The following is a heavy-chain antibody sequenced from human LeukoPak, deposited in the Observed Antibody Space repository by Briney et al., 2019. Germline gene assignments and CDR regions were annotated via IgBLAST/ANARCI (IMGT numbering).Heavy chain of an antibody. Sequence: PSETLSLTCTVSGGSISSSSYYWGWIRQPPGKGLECIGNIYYSGSTYYNPSLKSRVTISVDTSKNQFSLKLSSVTAADTAVYYCATPRGGTDGRHEYYFDYWGQGTLVTVSS. J-gene: IGHJ4*02. D-gene: IGHD1-1*01. CDR1: GGSISSSSYY. CDR3: ATPRGGTDGRHEYYFDY. CDR2: IYYSGST. V-gene: IGHV4-39*07.